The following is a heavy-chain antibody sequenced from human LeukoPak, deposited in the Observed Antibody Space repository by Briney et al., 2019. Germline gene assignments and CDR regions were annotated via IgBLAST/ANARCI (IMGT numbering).Heavy chain of an antibody. V-gene: IGHV4-4*07. D-gene: IGHD2-8*01. CDR1: GGSITNNY. CDR2: IYISGST. CDR3: AGEGPMVRLLDY. Sequence: SETLSLTCTVSGGSITNNYWSWIRQVAGKGLEWIGRIYISGSTNYNPSLKSRISMSIDASKSQFSLNLTSVTAADTAVYYCAGEGPMVRLLDYWGQETLVTVSS. J-gene: IGHJ4*02.